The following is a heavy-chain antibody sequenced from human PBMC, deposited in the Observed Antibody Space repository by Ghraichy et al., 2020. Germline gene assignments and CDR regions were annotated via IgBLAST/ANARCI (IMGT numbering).Heavy chain of an antibody. Sequence: ESLNISCTVSGGSIRSSTYSWGWIRQSPEKGLEWIGNIYYGGRTYYNPSLQSRVTMSVDTSKNQFSLNLSSVTAAATAVYYCARLAIEGRKFGFAYGPNFDSWGQGTLVTVSS. CDR1: GGSIRSSTYS. J-gene: IGHJ4*02. CDR2: IYYGGRT. D-gene: IGHD3-10*01. CDR3: ARLAIEGRKFGFAYGPNFDS. V-gene: IGHV4-39*01.